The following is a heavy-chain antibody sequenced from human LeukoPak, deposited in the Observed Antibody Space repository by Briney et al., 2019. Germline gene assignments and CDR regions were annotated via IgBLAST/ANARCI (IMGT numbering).Heavy chain of an antibody. CDR3: ATDRVGATRRGFDY. Sequence: ASVKVSCKVSGYTLTELSMHWVRQAPGKGLEWMGGFDPEDGETVYAQKFQGRVTMTEDTSTDTAYMELSSLRSEDTAVYYCATDRVGATRRGFDYWGQGTLVTVSS. CDR1: GYTLTELS. J-gene: IGHJ4*02. D-gene: IGHD1-26*01. V-gene: IGHV1-24*01. CDR2: FDPEDGET.